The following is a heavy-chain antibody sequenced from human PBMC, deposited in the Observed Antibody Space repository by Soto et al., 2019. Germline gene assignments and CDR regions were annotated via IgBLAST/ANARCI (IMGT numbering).Heavy chain of an antibody. D-gene: IGHD6-13*01. CDR3: AKAPYSRPRSGFDH. V-gene: IGHV1-69*13. J-gene: IGHJ4*02. CDR2: IIPIFGTA. Sequence: GASVKVSCKASGGTFSSYAISWVRQAPGQGLEWMGGIIPIFGTANYAQKFQGRVTITADESTSTAYMELSSLRAEDTAVYYCAKAPYSRPRSGFDHWGQGTLVTVSS. CDR1: GGTFSSYA.